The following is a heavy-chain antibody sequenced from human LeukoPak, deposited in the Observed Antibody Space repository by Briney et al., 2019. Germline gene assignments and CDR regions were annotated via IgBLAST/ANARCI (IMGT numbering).Heavy chain of an antibody. V-gene: IGHV3-43*01. CDR2: ISWDGGST. J-gene: IGHJ4*02. D-gene: IGHD3-22*01. Sequence: GGSLRLSCAASGFTFDDYTMHWVRQAPGKGLEWVSLISWDGGSTYYADSVKGRFTISRDNSKNSLYLQMNSLRTEDTALYYCAKDMGDSSGYLPDYWGQGTLVTVSS. CDR1: GFTFDDYT. CDR3: AKDMGDSSGYLPDY.